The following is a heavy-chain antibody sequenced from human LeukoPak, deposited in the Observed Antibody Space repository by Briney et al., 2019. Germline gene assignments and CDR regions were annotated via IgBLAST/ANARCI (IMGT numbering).Heavy chain of an antibody. J-gene: IGHJ3*02. CDR1: GGSISGYY. V-gene: IGHV4-59*01. CDR3: ARDTDCGGDCYAFDI. D-gene: IGHD2-21*02. Sequence: SETLSLSCTVSGGSISGYYWNWIRQPPGKGLEWIGYIYSSGTANYNPSLKSRVTISLDTSKNQFSLKLNSVTAADTAVYYCARDTDCGGDCYAFDIWGQGTMVTVFS. CDR2: IYSSGTA.